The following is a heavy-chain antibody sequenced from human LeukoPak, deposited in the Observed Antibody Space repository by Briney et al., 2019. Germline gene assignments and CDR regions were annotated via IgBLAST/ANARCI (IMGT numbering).Heavy chain of an antibody. Sequence: ASVKVSCKASGYTFTGYYMHWVRQAPGQGLEWVGWINPDSGGTNYAQKFQGRVTMTRDTSTSTAYMELSGLRLDDTAVYYCARGAVRFGDYWGQGTLVTVSA. J-gene: IGHJ4*02. CDR1: GYTFTGYY. CDR2: INPDSGGT. D-gene: IGHD3-16*01. V-gene: IGHV1-2*02. CDR3: ARGAVRFGDY.